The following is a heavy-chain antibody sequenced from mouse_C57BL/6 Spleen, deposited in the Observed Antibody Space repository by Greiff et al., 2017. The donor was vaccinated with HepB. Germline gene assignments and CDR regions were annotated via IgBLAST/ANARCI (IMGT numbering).Heavy chain of an antibody. V-gene: IGHV1-39*01. CDR3: AREGGNLFYAMDY. Sequence: VQLKESGPELVKPGASVKISCKASGYSFTDYNMNWVKQSNGKSLEWIGVINPKYGTTSYNQKFKGKASLTVDQSSSTAYMHLNSLTSEDAAVYDCAREGGNLFYAMDYWGQGTSVTVSS. D-gene: IGHD2-1*01. CDR2: INPKYGTT. CDR1: GYSFTDYN. J-gene: IGHJ4*01.